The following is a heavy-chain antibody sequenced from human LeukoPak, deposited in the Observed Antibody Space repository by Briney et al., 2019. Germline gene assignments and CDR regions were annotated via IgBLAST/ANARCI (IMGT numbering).Heavy chain of an antibody. CDR1: GYTFTSYD. Sequence: ASVKVSCKASGYTFTSYDINWVRQATGQGLEWMGWMNPNSGNTGYAQKFQGRVTITRNTSISTAYMELSSLRSEDTAVYYCARGTGIVVAQYFDYWGQGTLVTVSS. D-gene: IGHD2-15*01. CDR3: ARGTGIVVAQYFDY. CDR2: MNPNSGNT. J-gene: IGHJ4*02. V-gene: IGHV1-8*03.